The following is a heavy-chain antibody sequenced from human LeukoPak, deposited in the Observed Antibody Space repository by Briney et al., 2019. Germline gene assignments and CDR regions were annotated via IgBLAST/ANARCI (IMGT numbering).Heavy chain of an antibody. J-gene: IGHJ4*02. CDR2: ISGSGGST. CDR1: EFTFSSYA. CDR3: AKVRKRDYGGNSDYFDY. D-gene: IGHD4-23*01. V-gene: IGHV3-23*01. Sequence: GGSLRLSCAASEFTFSSYAMSWVRQAPGKGLEWVSAISGSGGSTYYADSVKGRFTISRDNSKNTLYLQMNSLRAEDTAVYYCAKVRKRDYGGNSDYFDYWGQGTLVTVSS.